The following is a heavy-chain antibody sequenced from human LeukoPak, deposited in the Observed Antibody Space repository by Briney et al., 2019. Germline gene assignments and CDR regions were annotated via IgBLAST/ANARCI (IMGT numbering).Heavy chain of an antibody. Sequence: TGGSLRLSCAASGFTFSSYSMHWVRQSPGKGLEWVSSISSSSSYIYYTDSLKGRFTISRDNAKKSVYLQMNSLRVEDTAVYYCARDGHWEVTRGHYFDYWGQGTLVTVSS. CDR1: GFTFSSYS. CDR2: ISSSSSYI. D-gene: IGHD4-11*01. CDR3: ARDGHWEVTRGHYFDY. J-gene: IGHJ4*02. V-gene: IGHV3-21*01.